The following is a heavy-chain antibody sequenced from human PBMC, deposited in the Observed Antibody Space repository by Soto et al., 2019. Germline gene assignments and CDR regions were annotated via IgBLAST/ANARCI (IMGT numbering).Heavy chain of an antibody. D-gene: IGHD1-26*01. CDR1: GFTFINYA. CDR3: ARDLFIRVGSLSYALNM. V-gene: IGHV3-23*01. CDR2: IGGGDGST. Sequence: EVQLLESGGGLVQPGGSLRLSCAASGFTFINYAMSWVRQAPGKGLEWVSTIGGGDGSTYYADSVKGRFTISRDNSKNTLSLHMNSLRAEDTAVYYCARDLFIRVGSLSYALNMWGQGTMVTVSS. J-gene: IGHJ3*02.